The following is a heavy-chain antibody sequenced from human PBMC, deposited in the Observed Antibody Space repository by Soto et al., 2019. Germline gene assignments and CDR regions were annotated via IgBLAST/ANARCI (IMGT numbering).Heavy chain of an antibody. V-gene: IGHV3-33*08. CDR2: IWFDGNNK. CDR3: ARELIVVPSSSMDSRYYYGMDV. J-gene: IGHJ6*02. Sequence: RLSCAASGFTFSGYGMHWVRQAPGKGLEWVAVIWFDGNNKYYADSVRGRFAISRDNSKNTLFLQMNSLRVEDTAVYFCARELIVVPSSSMDSRYYYGMDVWGQGTTVTVSS. D-gene: IGHD2-2*01. CDR1: GFTFSGYG.